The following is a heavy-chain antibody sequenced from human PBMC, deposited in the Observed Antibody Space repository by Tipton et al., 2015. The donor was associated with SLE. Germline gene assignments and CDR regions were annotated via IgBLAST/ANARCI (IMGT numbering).Heavy chain of an antibody. D-gene: IGHD6-25*01. V-gene: IGHV4-39*07. CDR3: ARDSVYGRYSSGDY. J-gene: IGHJ4*02. CDR1: GFTFSSYW. CDR2: IYYSGST. Sequence: LRLSCAASGFTFSSYWMHWVRQAPGKGLVWIGSIYYSGSTYYNPSLKSRVTISVDTSKNQFSLKLSSVTAADTAVYYCARDSVYGRYSSGDYWGQGTLVTVSS.